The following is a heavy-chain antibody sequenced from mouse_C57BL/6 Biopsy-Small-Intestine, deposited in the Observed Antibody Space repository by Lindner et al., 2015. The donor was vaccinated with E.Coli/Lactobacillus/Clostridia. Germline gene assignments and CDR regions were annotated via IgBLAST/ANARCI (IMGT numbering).Heavy chain of an antibody. CDR3: ARERLITTVEGDY. Sequence: VQLQESGAELAKPGASVKLSCKASGYTFTSYWMHWVKQRPGQGLEWIGYINPSSGYTKYNQKFKDKATLTADKSSSAAYMQLSSLTYEDSAVYYCARERLITTVEGDYWGQGTTLTVSS. J-gene: IGHJ2*01. D-gene: IGHD1-1*01. V-gene: IGHV1-7*01. CDR2: INPSSGYT. CDR1: GYTFTSYW.